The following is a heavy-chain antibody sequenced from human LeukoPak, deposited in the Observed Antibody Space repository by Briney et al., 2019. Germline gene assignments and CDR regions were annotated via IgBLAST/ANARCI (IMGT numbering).Heavy chain of an antibody. CDR1: GFTFSSYG. D-gene: IGHD6-13*01. CDR3: ARGAYSSSWSFSP. V-gene: IGHV3-30*19. J-gene: IGHJ5*02. CDR2: ITYDGNNK. Sequence: PGRSLRLSCAASGFTFSSYGMHWVRQAPGKGLEWVAVITYDGNNKYYVDSVKGRFTISRDNSKDTLYVQMNSLRTEDTAVYYCARGAYSSSWSFSPWGQGTLVTVFS.